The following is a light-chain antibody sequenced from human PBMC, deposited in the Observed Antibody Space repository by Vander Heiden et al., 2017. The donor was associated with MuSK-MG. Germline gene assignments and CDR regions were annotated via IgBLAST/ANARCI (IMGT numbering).Light chain of an antibody. V-gene: IGLV1-36*01. CDR1: SSNIGNDA. J-gene: IGLJ2*01. CDR2: YDD. Sequence: QSVLSQPSSVSDAPSQRVTISCSGTSSNIGNDAVNWYQQLPGKAPKLLIYYDDLLPSGVSDRFSGSKSGTSASLAIGGLQSEDEADYYCAAWDDSLNGVVFGGGTKLTVL. CDR3: AAWDDSLNGVV.